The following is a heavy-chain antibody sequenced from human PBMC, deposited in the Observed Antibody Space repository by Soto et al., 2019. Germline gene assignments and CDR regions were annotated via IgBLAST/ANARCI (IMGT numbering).Heavy chain of an antibody. J-gene: IGHJ6*02. D-gene: IGHD5-12*01. CDR1: GFTFSNAW. CDR2: IKSKTDGGTT. Sequence: PGGSLRLSCAASGFTFSNAWMSWVRQDPGKGLEWVGRIKSKTDGGTTDYAAPVKGRFTISRYDSKNTMYLQRNSLKTEDTAVYYCTTINSGYDSHTPRYDYYYGMEVWGQGTTVTVSS. CDR3: TTINSGYDSHTPRYDYYYGMEV. V-gene: IGHV3-15*01.